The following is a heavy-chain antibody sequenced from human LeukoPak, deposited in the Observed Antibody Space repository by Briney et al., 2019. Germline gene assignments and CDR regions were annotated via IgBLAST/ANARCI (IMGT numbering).Heavy chain of an antibody. V-gene: IGHV3-23*01. J-gene: IGHJ4*02. CDR3: AKGGKWDVTPFDY. D-gene: IGHD1-26*01. CDR2: ISGGGGST. Sequence: GGSLRLSCAASGFTFTSYSMNWVRQAPGKGLEWVSTISGGGGSTYYADSVKGRFTISSDNSKNTLYLQVNSLRAEDTAVYYCAKGGKWDVTPFDYWGQGTLVTVSS. CDR1: GFTFTSYS.